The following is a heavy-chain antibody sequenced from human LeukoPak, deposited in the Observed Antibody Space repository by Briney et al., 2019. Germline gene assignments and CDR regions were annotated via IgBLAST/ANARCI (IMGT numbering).Heavy chain of an antibody. CDR2: ISAYNGNT. V-gene: IGHV1-18*01. Sequence: GASVKVSCKASGYTLTSYGISWVRQAPGQGLEWMGWISAYNGNTNYAQKLQGRVTMTTDTSTSTAYMELRSLRSDDTAVYYCARVEYSSSSVVYYYYMDVWGKGTTVTVSS. J-gene: IGHJ6*03. CDR3: ARVEYSSSSVVYYYYMDV. D-gene: IGHD6-6*01. CDR1: GYTLTSYG.